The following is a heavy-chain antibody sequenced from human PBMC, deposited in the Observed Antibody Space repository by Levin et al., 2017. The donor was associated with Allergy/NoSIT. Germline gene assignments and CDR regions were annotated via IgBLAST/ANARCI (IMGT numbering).Heavy chain of an antibody. CDR1: GFTFSSYG. Sequence: GESLKISCAASGFTFSSYGMHWVRQAPGKGLEWVAVISYDGSNKYYADSVKGRFTISRDNSKNTLYLQMNSLRAEDTAVYYCAKDETEGYYYDSSGYDWGQGTLVTVSS. CDR2: ISYDGSNK. J-gene: IGHJ4*02. V-gene: IGHV3-30*18. D-gene: IGHD3-22*01. CDR3: AKDETEGYYYDSSGYD.